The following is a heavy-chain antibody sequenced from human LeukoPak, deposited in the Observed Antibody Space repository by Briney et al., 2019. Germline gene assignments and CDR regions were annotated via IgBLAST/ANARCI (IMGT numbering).Heavy chain of an antibody. CDR2: ISYDGSNK. CDR1: GFTFSSYA. J-gene: IGHJ4*02. D-gene: IGHD2-2*01. V-gene: IGHV3-30*04. CDR3: ASTYQLLFGSPDY. Sequence: PGGSLRLSCAASGFTFSSYAMHWVRQAPGKGLEWVAVISYDGSNKYYADSVKGRFTISRDNSKNTLYLQMNSLRAEDPAVYYCASTYQLLFGSPDYWGQGTLVTLSS.